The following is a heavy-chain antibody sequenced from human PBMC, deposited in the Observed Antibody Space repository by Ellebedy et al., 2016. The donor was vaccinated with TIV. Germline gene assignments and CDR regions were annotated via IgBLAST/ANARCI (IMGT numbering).Heavy chain of an antibody. J-gene: IGHJ1*01. Sequence: AASVKVSCKASGGSFSSYVISWVRQAPGQGLEWMGGIIPVLETPNYAQKFQGRLTVSADKSTNTADMELSSLTSEDTAVYYCAADLASVGQWGQGTLVIVSS. D-gene: IGHD1-26*01. V-gene: IGHV1-69*10. CDR3: AADLASVGQ. CDR2: IIPVLETP. CDR1: GGSFSSYV.